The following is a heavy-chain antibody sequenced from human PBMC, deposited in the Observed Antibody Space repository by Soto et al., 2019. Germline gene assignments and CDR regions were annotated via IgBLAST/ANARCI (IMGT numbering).Heavy chain of an antibody. CDR1: GYSFTSYW. CDR2: SYPGDSDT. D-gene: IGHD6-19*01. Sequence: SLKISCKGSGYSFTSYWIGFVRQMPGKGLEWMWISYPGDSDTRDSPALQGQVTISADKASSTAYLQWRSLQASDTAMYYCARHLAVAARYGTAVWGQGTTVPAP. V-gene: IGHV5-51*01. CDR3: ARHLAVAARYGTAV. J-gene: IGHJ6*02.